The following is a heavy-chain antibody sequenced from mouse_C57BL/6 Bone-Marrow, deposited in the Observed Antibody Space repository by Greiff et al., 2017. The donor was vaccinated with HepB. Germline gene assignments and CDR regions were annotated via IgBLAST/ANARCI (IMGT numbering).Heavy chain of an antibody. V-gene: IGHV1-4*01. D-gene: IGHD1-1*01. CDR2: INPRRGYT. Sequence: VKLQESGAELARPGASVKMSCKASGYTFTSYTMHWVKQRPGQGLEWIGYINPRRGYTKYNQKFKDKATLTADKSSSTAYMQLSSLTSEDSAVYYCARFTTVGGGYYWGQGTTLTVSS. CDR3: ARFTTVGGGYY. CDR1: GYTFTSYT. J-gene: IGHJ2*01.